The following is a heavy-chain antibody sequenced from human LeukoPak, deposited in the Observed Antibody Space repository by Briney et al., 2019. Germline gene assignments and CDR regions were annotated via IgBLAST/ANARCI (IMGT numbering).Heavy chain of an antibody. D-gene: IGHD3-22*01. CDR3: ARDSYYYDR. CDR1: GFTFSSYP. Sequence: GGSLRLSCAASGFTFSSYPMNWVRQAPGKRLEYVSAITSDRGSTYYANSVKGRFTISRDNSRNTLYLQMDSLRVEDMAVYYCARDSYYYDRWGQGTLVTVSS. V-gene: IGHV3-64*01. CDR2: ITSDRGST. J-gene: IGHJ4*02.